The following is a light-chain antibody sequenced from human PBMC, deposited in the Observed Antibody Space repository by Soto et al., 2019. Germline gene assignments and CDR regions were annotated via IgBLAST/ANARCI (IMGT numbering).Light chain of an antibody. Sequence: QSALTQPASVFWSPGQSITISCTVTSSDAGSYNLVSWYQQHPGKAPKLMIYEGSKRPSGVSNRFSGSKSGNTASLTISGLQAEDEADYYCCSYAGSSTYVVFGGGTKVTVL. J-gene: IGLJ2*01. CDR1: SSDAGSYNL. V-gene: IGLV2-23*01. CDR3: CSYAGSSTYVV. CDR2: EGS.